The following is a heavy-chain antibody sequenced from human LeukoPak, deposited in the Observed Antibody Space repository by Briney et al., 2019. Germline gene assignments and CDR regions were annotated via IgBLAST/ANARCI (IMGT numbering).Heavy chain of an antibody. CDR2: IIPILGIA. J-gene: IGHJ3*02. V-gene: IGHV1-69*02. CDR1: GGTFSSYT. D-gene: IGHD1-26*01. Sequence: ASVKVSCKASGGTFSSYTISWVREAPGQGLEWMGRIIPILGIANYAQKFQGRVTITADRSTSTAYMELSSLRSEDTAVYYCARAPMVGVGWGAFDIWGQGTMVTVSS. CDR3: ARAPMVGVGWGAFDI.